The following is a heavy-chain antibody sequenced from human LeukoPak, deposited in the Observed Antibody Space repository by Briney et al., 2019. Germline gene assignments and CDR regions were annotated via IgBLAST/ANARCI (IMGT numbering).Heavy chain of an antibody. J-gene: IGHJ6*02. CDR2: ISYDGSNK. CDR3: ARADIVVVPAALENVYYYGMDV. Sequence: GGSLRLSCAASGFTFSSYAMSWVRQAPGKGLEWVAVISYDGSNKYYADSVKGRFTISRDNSKNTLYLQMNSLRAEGTAVYYCARADIVVVPAALENVYYYGMDVWGQGTTVTVSS. V-gene: IGHV3-30-3*01. CDR1: GFTFSSYA. D-gene: IGHD2-2*01.